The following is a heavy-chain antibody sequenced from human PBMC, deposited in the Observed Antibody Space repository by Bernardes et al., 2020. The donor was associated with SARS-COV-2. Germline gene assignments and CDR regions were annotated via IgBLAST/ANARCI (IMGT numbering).Heavy chain of an antibody. CDR2: IYYSGRT. J-gene: IGHJ5*02. CDR3: ARGAPAGSGQPAWFDP. V-gene: IGHV4-59*11. D-gene: IGHD6-13*01. Sequence: SDTLSLTCTVSGDSISSHYWSWIRQPPGKGLEWIGYIYYSGRTNYNPSLKSRVSISIDTSKNQFSLRLSSVTSADTAVFYCARGAPAGSGQPAWFDPWGQGTLVTVSS. CDR1: GDSISSHY.